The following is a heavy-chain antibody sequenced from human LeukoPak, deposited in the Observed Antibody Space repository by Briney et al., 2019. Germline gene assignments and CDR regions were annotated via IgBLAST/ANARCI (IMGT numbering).Heavy chain of an antibody. CDR3: ARSLDSSGYYYEGGAFDI. CDR1: GGSFSGYY. D-gene: IGHD3-22*01. Sequence: PSETLSLTCAVYGGSFSGYYWSWIRQPPGKGLEWIGEINHSGSTNYNPSLKSRVTISVDTSKNQFSLKLSSVTAADTAVYYRARSLDSSGYYYEGGAFDIWGQGTMVTVSS. CDR2: INHSGST. V-gene: IGHV4-34*01. J-gene: IGHJ3*02.